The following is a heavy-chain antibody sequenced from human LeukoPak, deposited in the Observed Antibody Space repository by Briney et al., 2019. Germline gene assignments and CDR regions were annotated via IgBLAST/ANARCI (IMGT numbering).Heavy chain of an antibody. CDR2: IYYSGST. V-gene: IGHV4-39*01. Sequence: PSETLSLTCTVSGGSISSSSYYWGWIRQPPGTGLEWIGSIYYSGSTYYNPSLKSRVTISVDTSKNQFSLKLSSVTAADTAVYYCASSGGAVAGTYRDYWGQGTLVTVSS. CDR1: GGSISSSSYY. CDR3: ASSGGAVAGTYRDY. D-gene: IGHD6-19*01. J-gene: IGHJ4*02.